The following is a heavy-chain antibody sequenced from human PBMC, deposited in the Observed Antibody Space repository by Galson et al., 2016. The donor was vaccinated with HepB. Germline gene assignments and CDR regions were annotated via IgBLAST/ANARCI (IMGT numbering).Heavy chain of an antibody. Sequence: SLRLSCAASGFIFSNYWMSWVRQAPGKGLEWVANIRQDGSETSYVDSAKDRFTISRDNAEKSVYLQMNSLRAEDTAVYYCAREGRGGFDLWAVAPWSRFPQ. V-gene: IGHV3-7*01. CDR2: IRQDGSET. J-gene: IGHJ2*01. CDR1: GFIFSNYW. D-gene: IGHD3-10*01. CDR3: AREGRGGFDL.